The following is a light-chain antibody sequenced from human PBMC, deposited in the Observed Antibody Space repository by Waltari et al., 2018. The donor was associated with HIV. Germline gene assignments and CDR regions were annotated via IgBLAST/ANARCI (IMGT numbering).Light chain of an antibody. CDR2: SNS. CDR1: SSNIGSNT. Sequence: QSVLTQPPSASATPGQRVTIPCSGNSSNIGSNTVNWYLQLPGTAPKLLIYSNSQRPSVVPARFSGSKSGTSASLAISGLQSEDEAHYYCASWDDSLNGLYVFGPGTKVTVL. CDR3: ASWDDSLNGLYV. J-gene: IGLJ1*01. V-gene: IGLV1-44*01.